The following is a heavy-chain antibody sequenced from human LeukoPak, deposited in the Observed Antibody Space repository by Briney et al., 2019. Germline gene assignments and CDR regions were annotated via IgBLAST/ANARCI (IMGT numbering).Heavy chain of an antibody. J-gene: IGHJ4*02. V-gene: IGHV4-34*01. CDR3: ARGGRWLQFLFNY. Sequence: SETLSLTCTVSGGSISGYYWSWIRQPPGKGLEWIGEINHSGSTNYNPSLKSRVTISVDTSKNQFSLKLSSVTAADTAVYYCARGGRWLQFLFNYWGQGTLVTVSS. CDR2: INHSGST. CDR1: GGSISGYY. D-gene: IGHD5-24*01.